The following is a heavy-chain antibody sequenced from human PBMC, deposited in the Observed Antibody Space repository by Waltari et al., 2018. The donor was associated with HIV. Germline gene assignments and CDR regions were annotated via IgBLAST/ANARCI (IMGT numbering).Heavy chain of an antibody. CDR2: INSDGSST. CDR1: GFTFSRYW. J-gene: IGHJ4*02. D-gene: IGHD3-16*01. Sequence: EVQLVESGGGLVQPGGSLRLSCAASGFTFSRYWMHLVRQAPGKGLVWVSRINSDGSSTNYADSVKGRFTISRDNAKNTVYLQMNSLRAEDTALYYCASLYNYVWGSPPPFDYWGQGTLVTVSS. V-gene: IGHV3-74*01. CDR3: ASLYNYVWGSPPPFDY.